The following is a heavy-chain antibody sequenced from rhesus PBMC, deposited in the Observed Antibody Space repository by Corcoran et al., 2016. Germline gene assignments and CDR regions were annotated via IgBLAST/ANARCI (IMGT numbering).Heavy chain of an antibody. J-gene: IGHJ4*01. CDR3: ARRLRYFDY. CDR2: NNPSNGNT. CDR1: GYTFISYS. Sequence: QVQLVQSGAEVKKPGASVKLSCKASGYTFISYSINWVRQAPGQGPECMGRNNPSNGNTGYAQKFRGRVTMTRDTSTSIAYMGLSSLRSEDTAVYYCARRLRYFDYWGQGVLVTVSS. V-gene: IGHV1-200*01. D-gene: IGHD3-9*01.